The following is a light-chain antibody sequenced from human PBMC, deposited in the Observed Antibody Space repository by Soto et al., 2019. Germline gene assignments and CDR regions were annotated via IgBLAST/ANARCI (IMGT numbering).Light chain of an antibody. CDR1: QTVSSY. CDR2: FIS. Sequence: DIELTQSPSSLSAPVGYTFTISCRASQTVSSYLNWYQQKVGQAPRLLIYFISRLQTGVPSRFSGSGSGRDFTLTITSPQPEDSATYYCQQTYSRPITFGQGTRLEIK. J-gene: IGKJ5*01. CDR3: QQTYSRPIT. V-gene: IGKV1-39*01.